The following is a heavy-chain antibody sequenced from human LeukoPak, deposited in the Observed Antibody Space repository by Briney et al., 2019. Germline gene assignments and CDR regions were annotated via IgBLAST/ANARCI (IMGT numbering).Heavy chain of an antibody. CDR1: GFTLSSYE. CDR3: ARDDYSSGWSYSDY. J-gene: IGHJ4*02. V-gene: IGHV3-48*03. D-gene: IGHD6-19*01. Sequence: PGGSLRLSRTASGFTLSSYEMNWVRQAPGKGPELVSYNTSSGSTIHYADSVKGRFTASRDNAKNSLYLQMHSLRAEDTAVYYCARDDYSSGWSYSDYWGQGTLVTVSS. CDR2: NTSSGSTI.